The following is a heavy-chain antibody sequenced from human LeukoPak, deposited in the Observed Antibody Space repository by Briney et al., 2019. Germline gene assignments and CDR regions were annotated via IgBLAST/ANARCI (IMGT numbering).Heavy chain of an antibody. D-gene: IGHD2-2*01. Sequence: SSQTLSLTCAVSGGSISSGGYSWSWIRQPPGKGLEWIVYIYHSGSTYYNPSLKSRVTIAVDRSKNQFSLKLSSVTAADTAVYYCARHVGYCSSTSCYGSYGMDVWGQGTTVTVSS. CDR1: GGSISSGGYS. V-gene: IGHV4-30-2*01. CDR2: IYHSGST. J-gene: IGHJ6*02. CDR3: ARHVGYCSSTSCYGSYGMDV.